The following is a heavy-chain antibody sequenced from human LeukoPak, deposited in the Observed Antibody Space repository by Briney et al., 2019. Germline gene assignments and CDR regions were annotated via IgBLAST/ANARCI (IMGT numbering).Heavy chain of an antibody. Sequence: SGGSLRLSCAASGFTFSSYEMNWVRQAPGKGLEWVSYISSSGSTIYYADSVKGRFTISRDNAKNSLYLQMNSLRAEDTAVYDCERVGHSAGKYYFDYWGHGTLVTVSS. V-gene: IGHV3-48*03. CDR1: GFTFSSYE. J-gene: IGHJ4*01. CDR2: ISSSGSTI. CDR3: ERVGHSAGKYYFDY. D-gene: IGHD1-14*01.